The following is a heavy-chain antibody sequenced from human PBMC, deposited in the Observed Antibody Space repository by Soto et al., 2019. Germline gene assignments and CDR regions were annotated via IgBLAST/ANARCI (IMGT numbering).Heavy chain of an antibody. J-gene: IGHJ5*01. D-gene: IGHD2-2*01. CDR3: AGDFVYVPSAMYWFDS. CDR2: INTSGGST. V-gene: IGHV1-46*03. Sequence: QVQLVQSGAEVKKPGASVRLSCKASGYTFTRYYMHWVRQAPGQGLELLGIINTSGGSTVYARIFQGTVTMNRGASTSTVYMDLSGLRPQDTAVYFCAGDFVYVPSAMYWFDSWGQGTLVTVSS. CDR1: GYTFTRYY.